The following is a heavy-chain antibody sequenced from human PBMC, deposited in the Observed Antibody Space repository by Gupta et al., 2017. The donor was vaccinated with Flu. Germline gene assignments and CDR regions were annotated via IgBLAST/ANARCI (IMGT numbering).Heavy chain of an antibody. V-gene: IGHV1-69*01. J-gene: IGHJ4*02. CDR1: GGTFSRSA. Sequence: QMQLVQSGAAVRKPGSSVKVACKASGGTFSRSASSWVRQSPGQGLEWMGGIIPLFDSPTYAQKFQGRVTISAHESTSTAYIELGSLTSEDTATYYCARGGLDMASFDYWGQGTLVTVSS. D-gene: IGHD5-24*01. CDR3: ARGGLDMASFDY. CDR2: IIPLFDSP.